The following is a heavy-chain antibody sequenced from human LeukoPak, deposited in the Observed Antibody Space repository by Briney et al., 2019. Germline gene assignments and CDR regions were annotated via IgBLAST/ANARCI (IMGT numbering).Heavy chain of an antibody. Sequence: GASVKVSCKASGYTFTGYYMHWVRQAPGQGLEWMGWINPNSGGTNYAQKFQGRVTMTRDTSISTAYTELSRLRSDDTAVYYCARVGIVATISIDYWGQGTLVTVSS. CDR3: ARVGIVATISIDY. V-gene: IGHV1-2*02. CDR1: GYTFTGYY. CDR2: INPNSGGT. D-gene: IGHD5-12*01. J-gene: IGHJ4*02.